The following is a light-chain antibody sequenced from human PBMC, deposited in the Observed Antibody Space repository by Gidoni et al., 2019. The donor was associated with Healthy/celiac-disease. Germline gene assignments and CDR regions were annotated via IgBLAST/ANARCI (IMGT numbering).Light chain of an antibody. Sequence: QSVLTPPPSVSGAPGQRVTISCTGSRSNIGAGYDVHWYQQLPGTAPKLLIYGNSNRPSGVPDRFSGSKSDTSASLAITGLQAEDEADYYCQSYDSSLSGYVFGTGTKVTVL. CDR2: GNS. CDR3: QSYDSSLSGYV. CDR1: RSNIGAGYD. V-gene: IGLV1-40*01. J-gene: IGLJ1*01.